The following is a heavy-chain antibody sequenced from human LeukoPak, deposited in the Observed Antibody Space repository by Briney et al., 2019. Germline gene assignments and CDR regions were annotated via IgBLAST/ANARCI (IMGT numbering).Heavy chain of an antibody. Sequence: LAGGSLRLSCAASGFTFSTYWMSWVRQAPGKGLEWVANINQDGSERSYVDSVKGRFTISRDNAKNSLYLQMNNLRAEDTAVYYCARDGESSGSYPYWGQGTLVPVSS. CDR1: GFTFSTYW. D-gene: IGHD1-26*01. CDR3: ARDGESSGSYPY. J-gene: IGHJ4*02. V-gene: IGHV3-7*01. CDR2: INQDGSER.